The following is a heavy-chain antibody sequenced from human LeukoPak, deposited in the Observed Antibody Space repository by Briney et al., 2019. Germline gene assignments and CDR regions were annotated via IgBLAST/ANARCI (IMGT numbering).Heavy chain of an antibody. D-gene: IGHD3-16*01. J-gene: IGHJ3*01. Sequence: ASVRVSCKASGDTFTNYGINWVRQAPGQRPEWMGWFSTYNGDTKYAQKLKGRLTLTADTLKTTAYMELRTLISDDTATYYCAIGQGVITWVGADVYDVWGQGTTVIVSS. CDR3: AIGQGVITWVGADVYDV. CDR2: FSTYNGDT. V-gene: IGHV1-18*01. CDR1: GDTFTNYG.